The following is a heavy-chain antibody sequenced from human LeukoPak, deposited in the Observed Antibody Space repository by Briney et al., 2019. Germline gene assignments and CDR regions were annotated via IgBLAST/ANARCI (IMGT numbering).Heavy chain of an antibody. Sequence: GASVKVSCKASGYTFTSYGISWVRQAPGQGLKWMGWTSAYNGNTNYAQKLQGRVTMTTDTSTSTAYMELRSLRSDDTAVYYCARAGIAVAGPTGYYGMDVWGQGTTVTVSS. CDR1: GYTFTSYG. V-gene: IGHV1-18*01. CDR2: TSAYNGNT. CDR3: ARAGIAVAGPTGYYGMDV. J-gene: IGHJ6*02. D-gene: IGHD6-19*01.